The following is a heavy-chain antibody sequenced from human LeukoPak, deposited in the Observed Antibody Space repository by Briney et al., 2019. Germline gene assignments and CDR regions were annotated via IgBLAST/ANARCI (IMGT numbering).Heavy chain of an antibody. J-gene: IGHJ6*02. D-gene: IGHD4-23*01. V-gene: IGHV4-31*03. CDR3: AGDRVTPRYYGMDV. CDR2: IYYSGST. CDR1: GGSISSGGYY. Sequence: SETLSLTCTVSGGSISSGGYYWSWIRQHPGKGLEWIGYIYYSGSTYYNPSLKSRVIISVDTSKNQFSLKLSSVTAADTAVYYWAGDRVTPRYYGMDVWGQGTTVTVSS.